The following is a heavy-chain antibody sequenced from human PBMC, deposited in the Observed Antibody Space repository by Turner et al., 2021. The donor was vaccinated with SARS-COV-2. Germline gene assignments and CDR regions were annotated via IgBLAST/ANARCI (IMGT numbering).Heavy chain of an antibody. J-gene: IGHJ6*02. Sequence: QLQLQETGPGLVKPSEILSLTCTVPGRSISSISYYWGWIRQPPGKGLESIGSNYYSGSTYYNTSLKKRITIPVDTSKNQFSQKVSYVTAADTAVYHYENETVNERKYYYNSIDVWGQGTTVTVSS. CDR1: GRSISSISYY. CDR2: NYYSGST. V-gene: IGHV4-39*01. CDR3: ENETVNERKYYYNSIDV. D-gene: IGHD4-4*01.